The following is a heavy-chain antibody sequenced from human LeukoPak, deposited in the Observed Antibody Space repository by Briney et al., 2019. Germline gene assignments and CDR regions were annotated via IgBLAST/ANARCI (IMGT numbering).Heavy chain of an antibody. CDR3: AELGITMIGGV. J-gene: IGHJ6*04. CDR2: ISSTGGTT. CDR1: GFTFSSYG. V-gene: IGHV3-48*04. D-gene: IGHD3-10*02. Sequence: GGSLRLSCAASGFTFSSYGMSWVRQAPGKGLEWVSSISSTGGTTYYADSVKGRFTIPRDNAKNSLYMQMNSLRAEDTAVYYCAELGITMIGGVWGKGTTVTISS.